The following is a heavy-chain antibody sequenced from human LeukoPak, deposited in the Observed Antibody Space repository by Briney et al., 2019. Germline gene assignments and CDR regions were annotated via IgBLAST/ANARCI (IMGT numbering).Heavy chain of an antibody. Sequence: SETLSLTRTVSGGSISSYYWSWIRQPPGKGLEWIGYIYYSGSTNYNPSLKSRVTISVDTSKNQFSLKLSSVTAADTAVYYCARGSTYYDILTGDPHPTPNWFDPWGQGTLVTVSS. CDR2: IYYSGST. CDR1: GGSISSYY. V-gene: IGHV4-59*01. J-gene: IGHJ5*02. D-gene: IGHD3-9*01. CDR3: ARGSTYYDILTGDPHPTPNWFDP.